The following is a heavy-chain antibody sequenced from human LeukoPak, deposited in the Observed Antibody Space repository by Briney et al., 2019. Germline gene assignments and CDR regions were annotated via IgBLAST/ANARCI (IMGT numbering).Heavy chain of an antibody. J-gene: IGHJ6*02. V-gene: IGHV1-8*01. CDR3: ARGGSMVRGVNALGNYGMDV. Sequence: ASVKVSCKASGYSFSTHDINWVRQATGQGLEYMGWVNPNSGNTGYAQNFQGRVTMTRDTSTTTAYMELSNLRSDDTAVYYCARGGSMVRGVNALGNYGMDVWGQGTTVTVSS. CDR2: VNPNSGNT. CDR1: GYSFSTHD. D-gene: IGHD3-10*01.